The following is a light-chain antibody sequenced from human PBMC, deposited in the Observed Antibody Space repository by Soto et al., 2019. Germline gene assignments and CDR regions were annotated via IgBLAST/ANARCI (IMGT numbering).Light chain of an antibody. CDR1: QSITRSS. CDR3: QQYGSSPPIT. J-gene: IGKJ5*01. V-gene: IGKV3-20*01. CDR2: DAS. Sequence: EIVLTQSPGTLPLSPGERATLSCRASQSITRSSLAWYQQKPGQAPRLLIYDASSRATGIPDRFSGSGSGTDFTLTIRRLEPEDVAVYYCQQYGSSPPITFGQGTRLEIK.